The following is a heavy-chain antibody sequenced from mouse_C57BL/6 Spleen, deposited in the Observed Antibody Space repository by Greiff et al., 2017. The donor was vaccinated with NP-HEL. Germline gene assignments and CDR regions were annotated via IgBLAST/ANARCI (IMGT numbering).Heavy chain of an antibody. CDR2: INPSNGGT. D-gene: IGHD2-5*01. V-gene: IGHV1-53*01. J-gene: IGHJ3*01. CDR3: ARSPTYYSNHGAWFAY. CDR1: TSYW. Sequence: QVQLQQPGTELVKPGASVKLSFTSYWMHWVKQRPGQGLEWIGNINPSNGGTNYNEKFKSKATLTVDKSSSTAYMQLSSLTSEDSAVYYCARSPTYYSNHGAWFAYWGQGTLVTVSA.